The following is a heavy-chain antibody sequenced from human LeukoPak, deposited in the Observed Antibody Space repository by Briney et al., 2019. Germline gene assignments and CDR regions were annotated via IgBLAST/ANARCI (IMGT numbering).Heavy chain of an antibody. CDR1: GVSISSGSYY. V-gene: IGHV4-61*02. CDR3: ASARYSYGSYYYYYMDV. J-gene: IGHJ6*03. Sequence: PSQTLSLTCAVSGVSISSGSYYWSWLPQPGGKGLEWIGRIYTSGRTNENSSLKSRVTISVATSKNQFSLKLSSVTAADTAVYFCASARYSYGSYYYYYMDVWGKGTTVTVSS. CDR2: IYTSGRT. D-gene: IGHD5-18*01.